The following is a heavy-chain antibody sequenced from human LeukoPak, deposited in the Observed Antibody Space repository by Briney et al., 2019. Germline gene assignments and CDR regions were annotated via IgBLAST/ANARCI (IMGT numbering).Heavy chain of an antibody. CDR3: AREGQWELEEFDI. D-gene: IGHD1-26*01. CDR2: INPNSGGT. Sequence: GASVKVSCKASGYTFTGYYMHWVRQAPGQGLEWMGWINPNSGGTDYAQKFQGRVTMTRDTSISTAYMELSRLRSDDTAVYYCAREGQWELEEFDIWGQGTMVTVSS. CDR1: GYTFTGYY. J-gene: IGHJ3*02. V-gene: IGHV1-2*02.